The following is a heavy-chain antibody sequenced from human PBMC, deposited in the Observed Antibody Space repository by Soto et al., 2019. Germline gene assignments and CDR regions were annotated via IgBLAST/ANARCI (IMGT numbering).Heavy chain of an antibody. CDR3: AKDVTPLPDDAFDI. J-gene: IGHJ3*02. CDR1: GFTFDDYT. Sequence: GGSLRLSCAASGFTFDDYTMHWVRQAPGKGLEWVSLISWDGGSTYYADSVKGRFTISRDNSKNSLYLQMNSLRTEDTALYYCAKDVTPLPDDAFDIWGQGTMVTVSS. V-gene: IGHV3-43*01. D-gene: IGHD3-16*02. CDR2: ISWDGGST.